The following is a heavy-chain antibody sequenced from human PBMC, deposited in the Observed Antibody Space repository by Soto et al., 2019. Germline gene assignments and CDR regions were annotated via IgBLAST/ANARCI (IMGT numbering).Heavy chain of an antibody. V-gene: IGHV4-4*02. Sequence: QVQLQESGPGLVEPSGTLSLTCAVSGDSISSSHWWSWVRQPPGKGLEGIGEIFHSGATKYNPSLESRVTMSVDKSNNQLSLKLRSVTAADTAVYYCARQLERGDLPEGFEYWGQGTLATVSS. CDR3: ARQLERGDLPEGFEY. CDR2: IFHSGAT. CDR1: GDSISSSHW. J-gene: IGHJ4*02. D-gene: IGHD1-1*01.